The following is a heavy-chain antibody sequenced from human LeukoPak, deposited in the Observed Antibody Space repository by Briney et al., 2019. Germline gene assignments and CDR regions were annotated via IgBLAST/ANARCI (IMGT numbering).Heavy chain of an antibody. D-gene: IGHD7-27*01. J-gene: IGHJ4*02. Sequence: SQTLSLTCTVSGGSISSGGYYWSWIRQHPGKGLEWIGYIYYSGSTYYNPSLKSRVTISVDTSKNQFSLKLSSVTAADTAVYYCARAETGDYYFDYWGQGTLVTVSS. V-gene: IGHV4-31*03. CDR3: ARAETGDYYFDY. CDR1: GGSISSGGYY. CDR2: IYYSGST.